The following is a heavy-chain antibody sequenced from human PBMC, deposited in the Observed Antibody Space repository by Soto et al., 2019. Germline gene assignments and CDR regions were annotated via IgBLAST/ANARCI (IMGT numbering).Heavy chain of an antibody. Sequence: QITLKESGPTLLKPTQTLTMTCSGFSLSTSGVGVGWIRQPPGKALEWLALIYWDDDKRYSPSLKSRLTITKDTSKNQVVLTMTIMDPVYTATYYCAHVYGGYDYVDYWGQGTLVTVSS. V-gene: IGHV2-5*02. J-gene: IGHJ4*02. CDR3: AHVYGGYDYVDY. D-gene: IGHD5-12*01. CDR1: GFSLSTSGVG. CDR2: IYWDDDK.